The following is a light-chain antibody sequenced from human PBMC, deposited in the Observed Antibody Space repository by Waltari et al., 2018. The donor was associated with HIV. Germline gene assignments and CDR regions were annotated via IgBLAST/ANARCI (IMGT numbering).Light chain of an antibody. Sequence: EIVLTQSPGTLSLSPGERATLSCRARQSVSSTFLALYQQKHGQTPRLLIYGTANRAGGVPDRCSGSGSWTDFTLTISRLEPEDFAVYYCQQYDHSPLFTFGPGTKVDIK. V-gene: IGKV3-20*01. CDR2: GTA. J-gene: IGKJ3*01. CDR3: QQYDHSPLFT. CDR1: QSVSSTF.